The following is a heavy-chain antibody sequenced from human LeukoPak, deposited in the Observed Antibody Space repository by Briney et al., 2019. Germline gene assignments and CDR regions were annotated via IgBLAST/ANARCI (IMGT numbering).Heavy chain of an antibody. CDR2: IYYSGST. CDR3: ARDLAGPMDV. CDR1: GGSISSYY. Sequence: PPETLSLTCTVSGGSISSYYWSWIRQPPGKGLEWIGYIYYSGSTNYNPSLKSRVTISVDTSKNQFSLKLSSVTAADTAVYYRARDLAGPMDVWGKGTTVTVSS. J-gene: IGHJ6*03. V-gene: IGHV4-59*01. D-gene: IGHD6-19*01.